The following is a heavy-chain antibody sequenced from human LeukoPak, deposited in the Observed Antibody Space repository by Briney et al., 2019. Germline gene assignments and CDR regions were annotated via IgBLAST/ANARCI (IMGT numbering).Heavy chain of an antibody. CDR3: AKIGGWLQITDY. Sequence: GGSLRLSCAASGFTFDDYAMHWVRQAPGKGLEWVSLITGDGSSTYYADSVKGRFTISRDNSKNSLYLQMNSLRTEGTALYYCAKIGGWLQITDYWGQGTLVTVSS. V-gene: IGHV3-43*02. CDR2: ITGDGSST. J-gene: IGHJ4*02. D-gene: IGHD5-24*01. CDR1: GFTFDDYA.